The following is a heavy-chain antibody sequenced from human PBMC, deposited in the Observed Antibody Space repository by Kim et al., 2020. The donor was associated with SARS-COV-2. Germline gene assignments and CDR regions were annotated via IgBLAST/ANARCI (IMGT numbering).Heavy chain of an antibody. V-gene: IGHV3-9*01. J-gene: IGHJ6*02. D-gene: IGHD6-13*01. CDR3: AKSLYSSSWRAYYYYYGMDV. Sequence: RFTISRDNAKNSLYLQMNSLRAEDTALYYCAKSLYSSSWRAYYYYYGMDVWGQGTTVTVSS.